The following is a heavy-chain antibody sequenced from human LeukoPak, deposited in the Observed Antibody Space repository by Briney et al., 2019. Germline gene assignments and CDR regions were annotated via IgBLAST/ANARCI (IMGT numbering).Heavy chain of an antibody. D-gene: IGHD3/OR15-3a*01. Sequence: ASVKVSCKASGYTSTSYYMHWVRQAPGQGLEWMGIINPSGGSTSYAQKFQSRVTMTRDMSTSTVYMELSSLRSEDTAVYYCAAGDQSSMIVGLMEGGWGQGTLVTVSS. V-gene: IGHV1-46*03. CDR1: GYTSTSYY. CDR2: INPSGGST. J-gene: IGHJ4*02. CDR3: AAGDQSSMIVGLMEGG.